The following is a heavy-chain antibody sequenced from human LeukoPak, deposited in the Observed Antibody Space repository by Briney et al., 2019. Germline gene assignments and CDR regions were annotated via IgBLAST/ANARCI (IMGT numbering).Heavy chain of an antibody. D-gene: IGHD2-21*01. CDR1: GFTFNNYG. CDR3: AKKSGDHFHFDF. Sequence: GGSLRLSCAASGFTFNNYGMGWVRQTPGEGLEWVATIGTSGANTYHADSVKGRFTISRDNSKSTLYLQMNSLRAEDTAVYHYAKKSGDHFHFDFWGQGTLVTVSS. J-gene: IGHJ4*02. CDR2: IGTSGANT. V-gene: IGHV3-23*01.